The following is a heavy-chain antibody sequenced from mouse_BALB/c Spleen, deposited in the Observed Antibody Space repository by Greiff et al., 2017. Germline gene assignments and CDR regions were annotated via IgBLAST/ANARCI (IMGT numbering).Heavy chain of an antibody. CDR2: ISTYYGDA. J-gene: IGHJ4*01. CDR1: GYTFTDYA. Sequence: QVQLQQSGAELVRPGVSVKISCKGSGYTFTDYAMHWVKQSHAKSLEWIGVISTYYGDASYNQKFKGKATMTVDKSSSTAYMELARLTSEDSAIYYCARSEGGYAMDDWGQGTSVTVSS. V-gene: IGHV1S137*01. CDR3: ARSEGGYAMDD.